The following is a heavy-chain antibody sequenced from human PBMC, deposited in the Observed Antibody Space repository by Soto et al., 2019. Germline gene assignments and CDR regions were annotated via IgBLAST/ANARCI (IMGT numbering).Heavy chain of an antibody. V-gene: IGHV3-7*04. CDR1: ESTVSRDW. CDR3: SGGVGDAF. CDR2: INQDGSEK. Sequence: EVHLVESGGGLVQTGGSLRLSCAIFESTVSRDWMNWVRQAPGKGLEWVAHINQDGSEKYYVDSVKGRSTIARNNAKKSPYLQMNSRLPADTTIYDGSGGVGDAFWGQGTLVTVSS. D-gene: IGHD1-26*01. J-gene: IGHJ4*02.